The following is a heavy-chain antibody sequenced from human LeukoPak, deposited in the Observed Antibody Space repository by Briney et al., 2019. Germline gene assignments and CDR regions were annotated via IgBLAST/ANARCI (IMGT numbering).Heavy chain of an antibody. Sequence: GGSLRLSCSASGFTFSSYAMHWVRQAPGKGLEYVSAISSNGGSTYYADSVKGRFTISRDNSKNTLYLQMSSLRAEDTAVYYCARDYRTSSTSLWGQGTLVTVSS. J-gene: IGHJ4*02. CDR3: ARDYRTSSTSL. V-gene: IGHV3-64D*06. CDR2: ISSNGGST. CDR1: GFTFSSYA. D-gene: IGHD2-2*01.